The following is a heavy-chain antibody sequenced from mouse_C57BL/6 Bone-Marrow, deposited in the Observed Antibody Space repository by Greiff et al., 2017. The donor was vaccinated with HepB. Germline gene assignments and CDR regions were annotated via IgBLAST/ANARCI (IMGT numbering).Heavy chain of an antibody. CDR3: ARGGYYFDY. CDR1: GFTFSSYG. V-gene: IGHV5-6*01. J-gene: IGHJ2*01. CDR2: ISSGGSYT. Sequence: EVQLVESGGDLVKPGGSLKLSCAASGFTFSSYGMSWVRQTPDKRLEWVATISSGGSYTYYPDSVKGRFTISRDNAKNTLYLQMSSLKSEDTAMYYCARGGYYFDYWGQGTTLTVSS.